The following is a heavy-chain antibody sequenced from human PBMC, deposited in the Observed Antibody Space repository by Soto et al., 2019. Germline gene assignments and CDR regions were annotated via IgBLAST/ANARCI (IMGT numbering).Heavy chain of an antibody. Sequence: GSLRLSCAASGFNFPSHSMNWVRQAPGKGLEWVSAIRGGGSSKYYADSVKGRFTISRDNSKNTLYLQMNSLRAEDTAVYYCAKVSSSWTPDYWGQGTLVTVSS. J-gene: IGHJ4*02. D-gene: IGHD6-13*01. CDR2: IRGGGSSK. V-gene: IGHV3-23*01. CDR1: GFNFPSHS. CDR3: AKVSSSWTPDY.